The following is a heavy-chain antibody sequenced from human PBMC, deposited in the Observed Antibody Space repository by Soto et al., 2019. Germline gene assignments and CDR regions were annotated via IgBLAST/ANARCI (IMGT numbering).Heavy chain of an antibody. Sequence: LSETLCLTCTGSGGSISSYYWSWIRQPPGKGLEWIGYIYYSGSTNYNPSLKSRVTISVDTSKNQFSLKLSSVTAADTAVYYCAREGCSSTCCYPPYHYYGTHVWGQRTTRTVSS. CDR3: AREGCSSTCCYPPYHYYGTHV. J-gene: IGHJ6*02. V-gene: IGHV4-59*01. CDR1: GGSISSYY. CDR2: IYYSGST. D-gene: IGHD2-2*01.